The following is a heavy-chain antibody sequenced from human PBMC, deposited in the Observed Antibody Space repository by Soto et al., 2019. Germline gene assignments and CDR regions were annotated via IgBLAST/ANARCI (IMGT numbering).Heavy chain of an antibody. CDR2: ISAYNGNT. V-gene: IGHV1-18*04. J-gene: IGHJ5*02. CDR3: ARDRSSGSYSTWSLFDP. D-gene: IGHD1-26*01. CDR1: GYTFTSYG. Sequence: ASVKVSCKASGYTFTSYGISWVRQAPGQGLEWMGWISAYNGNTNYAQKLQGRVTMTTDTSTSTAYMELRSLRSDDTAVYYCARDRSSGSYSTWSLFDPWGQGTLVTSPQ.